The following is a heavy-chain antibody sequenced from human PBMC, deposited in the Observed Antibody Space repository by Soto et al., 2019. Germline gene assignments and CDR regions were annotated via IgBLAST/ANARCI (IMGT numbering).Heavy chain of an antibody. CDR3: ARAWAVPGSHWGD. Sequence: QVQLQESGPGLVKPSETLSLTCTVSGDSMNPYYWSWIRQPPGQGLEWIGHIYFSGSTKFNPSLSSRATISLDTSKRQFYLKVSSVTAADTAVYYCARAWAVPGSHWGDWVRGSLVTVSS. D-gene: IGHD6-19*01. CDR2: IYFSGST. V-gene: IGHV4-59*01. CDR1: GDSMNPYY. J-gene: IGHJ4*02.